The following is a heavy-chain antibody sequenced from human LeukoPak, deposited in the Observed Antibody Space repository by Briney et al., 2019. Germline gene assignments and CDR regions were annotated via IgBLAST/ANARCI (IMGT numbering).Heavy chain of an antibody. CDR2: INRDGSST. D-gene: IGHD2-2*01. J-gene: IGHJ4*02. CDR3: ARWRGSTSERSDY. CDR1: GFTFSSYW. Sequence: PGGSLRLSCAASGFTFSSYWMHWVRQAPGKGLVWVSRINRDGSSTNYADSVKGRFTISRDNAKNSLYLQMDSLRVEDTATYYCARWRGSTSERSDYWGQGTLVTVSS. V-gene: IGHV3-74*01.